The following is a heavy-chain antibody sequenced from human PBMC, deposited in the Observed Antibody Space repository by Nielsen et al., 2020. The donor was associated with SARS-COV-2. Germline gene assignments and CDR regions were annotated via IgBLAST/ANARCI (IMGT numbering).Heavy chain of an antibody. Sequence: GEFLKISCAASGFTFSNPWMNWVRPAPGKGPEWVGRIKSKVDGGTTDYAGPVKGRFTIPRDDSKNTLYLKMNSLKTEDTAVYYCTTGGITMVRGVMQYWGQGTLVTVSP. V-gene: IGHV3-15*01. CDR1: GFTFSNPW. CDR3: TTGGITMVRGVMQY. J-gene: IGHJ1*01. CDR2: IKSKVDGGTT. D-gene: IGHD3-10*01.